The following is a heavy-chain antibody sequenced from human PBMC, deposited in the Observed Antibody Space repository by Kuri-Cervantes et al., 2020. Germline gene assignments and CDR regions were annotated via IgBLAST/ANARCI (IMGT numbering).Heavy chain of an antibody. CDR2: ISYDGSNK. D-gene: IGHD2-15*01. Sequence: GGSLRLSCAASGFTFSSYAMHWVRQAPGKGLEWVAVISYDGSNKYYADSVKGRFTISRDNSKNTLYLQMNSLRADDTAVYYCARPTLMTILRYCNGGSCNGGDDYYGMDVWGQGTTVTVSS. J-gene: IGHJ6*02. V-gene: IGHV3-30-3*01. CDR3: ARPTLMTILRYCNGGSCNGGDDYYGMDV. CDR1: GFTFSSYA.